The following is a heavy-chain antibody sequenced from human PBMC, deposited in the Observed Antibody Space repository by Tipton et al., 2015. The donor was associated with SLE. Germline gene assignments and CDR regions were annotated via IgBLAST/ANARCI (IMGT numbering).Heavy chain of an antibody. V-gene: IGHV4-34*01. J-gene: IGHJ4*02. D-gene: IGHD2-15*01. CDR1: GGSFSGYY. CDR3: ARGVVL. CDR2: INHSGST. Sequence: LRLSCAVYGGSFSGYYWSWIRQPPGKGLEWIGEINHSGSTNYNPSLKSRVTISVDTSKNQFSLKLSSVTAADTAVYYCARGVVLWGQGTLVTVSS.